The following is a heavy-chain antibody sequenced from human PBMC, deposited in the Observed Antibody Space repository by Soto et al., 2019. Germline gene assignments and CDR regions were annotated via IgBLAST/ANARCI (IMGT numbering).Heavy chain of an antibody. J-gene: IGHJ4*02. Sequence: GASVKVSCKVSGYTLTELSMHWVRQAPGKGLEWMGGFDPEDGETIYAQKFQGRVTMTEDTSTDTAYMELSSLRSEDTAVYYCATAIRLGDYDILTGPFDYWGQGTLVTVSS. CDR1: GYTLTELS. CDR3: ATAIRLGDYDILTGPFDY. D-gene: IGHD3-9*01. CDR2: FDPEDGET. V-gene: IGHV1-24*01.